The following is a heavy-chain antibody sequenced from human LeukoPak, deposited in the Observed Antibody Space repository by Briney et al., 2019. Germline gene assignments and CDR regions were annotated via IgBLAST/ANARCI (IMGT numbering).Heavy chain of an antibody. CDR2: IYSGGRT. V-gene: IGHV3-53*05. CDR3: AKDRAGPGYGMDV. Sequence: GGSLRLSCAASGFTVSSNYMSWARQAPGKGLEWVSVIYSGGRTNYADSVKGRFTISRDNSKNSLYLQMNSLRAEDTALYYCAKDRAGPGYGMDVWGQGTTVTVSS. CDR1: GFTVSSNY. J-gene: IGHJ6*02.